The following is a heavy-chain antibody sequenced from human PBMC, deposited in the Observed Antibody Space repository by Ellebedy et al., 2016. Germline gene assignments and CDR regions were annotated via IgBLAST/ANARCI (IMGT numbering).Heavy chain of an antibody. CDR1: GGSVSSGSYY. D-gene: IGHD2-21*01. CDR2: INHSGST. J-gene: IGHJ3*02. V-gene: IGHV4-61*03. CDR3: ARHSANRFDI. Sequence: SETLSLTXTVSGGSVSSGSYYWSWIRQPPGKGLEWIGEINHSGSTSHNPSLESRVTISLDTSKNRFSLKLNSVTAADTAVYYCARHSANRFDIWGQGTMVTVSS.